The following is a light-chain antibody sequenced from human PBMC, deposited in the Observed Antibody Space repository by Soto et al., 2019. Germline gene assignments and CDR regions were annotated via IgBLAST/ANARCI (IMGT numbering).Light chain of an antibody. CDR1: QSVSDN. V-gene: IGKV3-15*01. J-gene: IGKJ2*01. Sequence: EVVMTQSPATLSVSPGERVTLSCRASQSVSDNLAWYQQKPGQAPRLLIYGASTRATTIPARFSGSGSGTNFTITIISLQSEDFAVYYCQQSNSWPYSFGQGTKLDIK. CDR2: GAS. CDR3: QQSNSWPYS.